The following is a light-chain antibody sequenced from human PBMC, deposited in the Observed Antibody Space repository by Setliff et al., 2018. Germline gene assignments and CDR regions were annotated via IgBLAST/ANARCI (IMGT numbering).Light chain of an antibody. J-gene: IGLJ1*01. CDR2: SDY. V-gene: IGLV1-44*01. CDR1: NSNIGSNI. Sequence: ALTQPPSASGTPGQRVTISCSGSNSNIGSNIVNWYQQVPGTAPKLLIYSDYQRPSGVPDRFSGSKSGTSASLAISGLQSEDEADYYCSSWDDSLDGFYVFGTGTKV. CDR3: SSWDDSLDGFYV.